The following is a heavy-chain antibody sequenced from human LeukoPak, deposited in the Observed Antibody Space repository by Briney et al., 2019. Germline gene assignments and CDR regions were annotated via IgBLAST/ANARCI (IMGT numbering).Heavy chain of an antibody. D-gene: IGHD4-23*01. J-gene: IGHJ3*02. CDR3: ARLVVTPNTGAFDI. CDR2: INHSGST. V-gene: IGHV4-38-2*02. CDR1: GYSINSGYY. Sequence: PSETLSLTCTVSGYSINSGYYWGWIRQPPGKGLEWIGEINHSGSTNYNPSLKSRVTISVDTSKDQFSLKLSSVTAADTAVYYCARLVVTPNTGAFDIWGQGTMVTVSS.